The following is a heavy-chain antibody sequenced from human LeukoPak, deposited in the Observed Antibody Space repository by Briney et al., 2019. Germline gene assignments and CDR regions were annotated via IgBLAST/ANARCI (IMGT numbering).Heavy chain of an antibody. CDR3: ARDLCSGGSCYPDY. CDR2: IYSGGAT. V-gene: IGHV3-53*01. Sequence: PGGSLRLSCAASGFILSTNYVTWVRQAPGKGLEWVSGIYSGGATYYADSVKGRFTISRDNSQNTLYLQMNSLRAEDTAVYYCARDLCSGGSCYPDYWGQGTLVTVSS. J-gene: IGHJ4*02. CDR1: GFILSTNY. D-gene: IGHD2-15*01.